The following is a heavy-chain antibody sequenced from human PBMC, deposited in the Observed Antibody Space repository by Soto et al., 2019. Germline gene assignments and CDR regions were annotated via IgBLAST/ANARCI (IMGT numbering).Heavy chain of an antibody. CDR3: VKLGTRGGWYYDL. CDR1: GFTFSSYL. J-gene: IGHJ4*02. Sequence: EVQLLDSGGGLVQPGGSLRLSCAASGFTFSSYLMGWVRQVPERGLEWVPVVSGGGTTTYYQDSVKGRFTISGDNSQKTLYLQMNSLAVEDTAVYYCVKLGTRGGWYYDLWGQGTLVTVSP. CDR2: VSGGGTTT. V-gene: IGHV3-23*01. D-gene: IGHD6-19*01.